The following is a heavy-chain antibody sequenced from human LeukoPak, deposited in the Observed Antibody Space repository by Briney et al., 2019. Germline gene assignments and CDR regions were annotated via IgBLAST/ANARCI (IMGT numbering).Heavy chain of an antibody. Sequence: PGGSLRLSCAASGFTFSSYEMNWLRQAPGKGLVWVSYISSSSGSTIYYADFVKGRFTIYKDNARNSLYLQMNSLRAEDTAVYYSARDSPNYDILTGYPYWYFDLWGRGTLVTVSS. J-gene: IGHJ2*01. CDR2: ISSSSGSTI. D-gene: IGHD3-9*01. CDR3: ARDSPNYDILTGYPYWYFDL. CDR1: GFTFSSYE. V-gene: IGHV3-48*03.